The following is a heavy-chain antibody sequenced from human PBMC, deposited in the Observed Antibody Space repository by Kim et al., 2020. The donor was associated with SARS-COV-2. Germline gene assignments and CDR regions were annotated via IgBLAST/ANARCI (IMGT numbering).Heavy chain of an antibody. D-gene: IGHD3-22*01. J-gene: IGHJ4*02. Sequence: RHKDYNDPLDGRFTISTDNAKNTLSLQMNSLSAEDTAVYYCAKSDRDGDYWGQGTLVTVSS. CDR3: AKSDRDGDY. V-gene: IGHV3-30-3*02. CDR2: RHK.